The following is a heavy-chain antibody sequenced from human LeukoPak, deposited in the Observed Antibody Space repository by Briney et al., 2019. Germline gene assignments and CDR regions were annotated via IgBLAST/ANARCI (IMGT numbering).Heavy chain of an antibody. CDR2: IIPMIGIT. J-gene: IGHJ1*01. Sequence: SVKVSCKASVGTFSLYALSWVRQAPGQGLEWMGRIIPMIGITNYAQSFQGRVTLTADKTTSTAYMELTSLRAEDTAAYYCARLTDYLVDSVIGYWGQGTLITVSS. V-gene: IGHV1-69*04. CDR1: VGTFSLYA. CDR3: ARLTDYLVDSVIGY. D-gene: IGHD1-14*01.